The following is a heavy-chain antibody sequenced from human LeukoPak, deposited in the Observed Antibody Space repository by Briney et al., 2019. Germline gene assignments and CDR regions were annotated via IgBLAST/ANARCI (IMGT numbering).Heavy chain of an antibody. Sequence: PGGSLRLSCAASGFTFSSYWMHWVRQAPGKGLAWVSRINSDGSNTCYADSVKGRFTISRDDAKNTLYLQMNSRRAEDTAVYYCARRYSGSYYDFDYWGQGTLVTVSS. CDR3: ARRYSGSYYDFDY. V-gene: IGHV3-74*01. CDR1: GFTFSSYW. CDR2: INSDGSNT. D-gene: IGHD1-26*01. J-gene: IGHJ4*02.